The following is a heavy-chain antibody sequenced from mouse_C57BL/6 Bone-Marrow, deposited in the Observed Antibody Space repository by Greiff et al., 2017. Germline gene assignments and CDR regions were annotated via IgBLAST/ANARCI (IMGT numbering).Heavy chain of an antibody. V-gene: IGHV1-75*01. CDR3: AREGARTSALLY. J-gene: IGHJ2*01. CDR2: IFPGSGST. CDR1: GYTFTDYY. D-gene: IGHD3-2*02. Sequence: VKLQESGPELVKPGASVKISRKASGYTFTDYYINWVKQRPGQGLEWIGWIFPGSGSTYYNEKFKGKATLTVDKSSSTAYMLLSSLTSEDSAVYFCAREGARTSALLYGGQGTTLTVSA.